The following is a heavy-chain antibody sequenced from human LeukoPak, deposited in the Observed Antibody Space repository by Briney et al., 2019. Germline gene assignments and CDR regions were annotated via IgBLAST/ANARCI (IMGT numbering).Heavy chain of an antibody. CDR2: ISGSGGST. D-gene: IGHD2-2*01. J-gene: IGHJ6*03. CDR3: AKGHCSSTSCYYMDV. CDR1: GFTFSSYA. Sequence: GGSLRLSCAASGFTFSSYAMSWVRQAPGKGLEWVSAISGSGGSTYYADSVKGRFTVSRDNPKNTLYLQMNSLRAEDTAVYYCAKGHCSSTSCYYMDVSGKGTTVTVSS. V-gene: IGHV3-23*01.